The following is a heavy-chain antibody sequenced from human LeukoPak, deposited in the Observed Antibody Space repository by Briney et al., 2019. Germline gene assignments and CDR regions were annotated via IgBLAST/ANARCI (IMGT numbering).Heavy chain of an antibody. D-gene: IGHD2-2*01. CDR1: GYSFTSYW. CDR3: ARGIVVAGGYMDV. CDR2: IYPGDSDT. J-gene: IGHJ6*03. Sequence: GESLKISCKGSGYSFTSYWIGWVRQMPGKGLEWMGIIYPGDSDTRYSPSFQGQVTVSADKSISTAYLQCSSLKASDTAMYYCARGIVVAGGYMDVWGKGTTVTVSS. V-gene: IGHV5-51*01.